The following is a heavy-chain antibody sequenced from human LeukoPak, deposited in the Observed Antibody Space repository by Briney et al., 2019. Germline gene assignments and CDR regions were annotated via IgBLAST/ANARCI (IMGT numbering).Heavy chain of an antibody. J-gene: IGHJ4*02. Sequence: GGSLRLSCAASGFTFSSHFMSWVRQAPGKGLEWVSGISGSGGDTFHADSVRGQFTISRDNSKNTLYLQMSSLRAEDTAVYYCARTPPHDDGGYSNPYWGQGTLVTVSS. CDR2: ISGSGGDT. CDR3: ARTPPHDDGGYSNPY. CDR1: GFTFSSHF. D-gene: IGHD4-23*01. V-gene: IGHV3-23*01.